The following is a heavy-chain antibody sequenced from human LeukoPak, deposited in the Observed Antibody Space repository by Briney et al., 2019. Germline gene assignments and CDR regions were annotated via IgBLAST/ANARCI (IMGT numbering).Heavy chain of an antibody. CDR1: GYTFTSYG. Sequence: ASVKVSCKASGYTFTSYGFSWVRQAPGQGLEWMAWISAYNGKTNYAQNFLGRVTMTTDTSTSTAYMELRSLRSDDTAVYYCARFSDYGGNSGFDYWGQGTLVTVSS. J-gene: IGHJ4*02. D-gene: IGHD4-23*01. V-gene: IGHV1-18*01. CDR2: ISAYNGKT. CDR3: ARFSDYGGNSGFDY.